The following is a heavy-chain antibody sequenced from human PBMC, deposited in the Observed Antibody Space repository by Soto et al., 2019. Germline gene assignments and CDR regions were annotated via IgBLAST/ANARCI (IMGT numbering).Heavy chain of an antibody. CDR2: IYWDDDK. CDR3: AHRRGGIWFGEYRFDP. V-gene: IGHV2-5*02. J-gene: IGHJ5*02. Sequence: QITLKESGPTLVKPTQTLTLTCTFSGFSLSTSGVGVGWNRQPPGKALEWLALIYWDDDKRYSPSLKSRLTITKDTSKNQVVLTMTNMDPVDTATYYCAHRRGGIWFGEYRFDPWGQGTLVTVSS. D-gene: IGHD3-10*01. CDR1: GFSLSTSGVG.